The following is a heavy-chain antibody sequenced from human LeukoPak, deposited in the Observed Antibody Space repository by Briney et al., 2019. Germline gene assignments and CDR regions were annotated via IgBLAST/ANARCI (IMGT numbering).Heavy chain of an antibody. CDR3: ARRWGNSFFDY. Sequence: GESLKISCKGSGYSFTNYWIGWVRQMPGKGLEWMGTIYLGDSDTRYSPSFQGQVTISADKSISTANLQWSSLKASDTAMYYCARRWGNSFFDYWGQGTLVTVSS. D-gene: IGHD4-23*01. CDR1: GYSFTNYW. CDR2: IYLGDSDT. V-gene: IGHV5-51*01. J-gene: IGHJ4*02.